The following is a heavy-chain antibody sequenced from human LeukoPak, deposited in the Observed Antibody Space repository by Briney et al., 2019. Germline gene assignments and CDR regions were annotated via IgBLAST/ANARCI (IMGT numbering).Heavy chain of an antibody. Sequence: PSETLSLTCTVSGGSVSSDSYYWVWVRQPPGKGLEWTGSIDYSGTTFYSSSLKSRITLSMDASKNQFSLRLTSVTAADTAVYYCARLGTYSGNLFDNWGRGTLVTVSS. V-gene: IGHV4-39*01. CDR1: GGSVSSDSYY. D-gene: IGHD1-26*01. CDR2: IDYSGTT. J-gene: IGHJ4*02. CDR3: ARLGTYSGNLFDN.